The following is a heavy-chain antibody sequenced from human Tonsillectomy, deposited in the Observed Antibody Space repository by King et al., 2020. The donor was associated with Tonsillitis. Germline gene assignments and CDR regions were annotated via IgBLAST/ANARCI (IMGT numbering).Heavy chain of an antibody. CDR1: GGSISSYY. D-gene: IGHD3-10*01. CDR3: AREAGGYYYYYGMDV. J-gene: IGHJ6*02. V-gene: IGHV4-59*01. CDR2: IYYSEST. Sequence: VQLQESGPGLVKPSETLSLTCTVSGGSISSYYWSWIRQPPGKGLEWIGYIYYSESTNYNPSLKSRVTISVDTSKNQFSLKLSSVTAADTAVYYCAREAGGYYYYYGMDVWGQGTTVTVSS.